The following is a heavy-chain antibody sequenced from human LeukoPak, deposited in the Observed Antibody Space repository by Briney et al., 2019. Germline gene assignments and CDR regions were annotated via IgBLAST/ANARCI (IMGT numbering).Heavy chain of an antibody. CDR2: INHSGST. Sequence: PSETLSLTCTVSGGSISSYYWSWIRQPPGKGLEWIGEINHSGSTNYNPSLKSRVTISVDTSKNQFSLKLSSVTAADTAVYYCASTRHGFDYWGQGTLVTVSS. CDR3: ASTRHGFDY. CDR1: GGSISSYY. V-gene: IGHV4-34*01. J-gene: IGHJ4*02.